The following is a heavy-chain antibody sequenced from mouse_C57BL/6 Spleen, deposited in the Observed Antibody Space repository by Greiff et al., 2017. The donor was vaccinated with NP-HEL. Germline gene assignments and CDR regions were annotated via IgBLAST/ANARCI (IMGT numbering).Heavy chain of an antibody. Sequence: QVQLKQSGAELVMPGASVKLSCKASGYTFTSYWMHWVKQRPGQGLEWIGEIDPSDSYTNYNQKFKGKSTLTVDKSSSTAYMQLSSLTSEDSAVYYCASSAPYGNFFFAYWGQGTLVTVSA. D-gene: IGHD2-10*02. V-gene: IGHV1-69*01. CDR3: ASSAPYGNFFFAY. CDR2: IDPSDSYT. CDR1: GYTFTSYW. J-gene: IGHJ3*01.